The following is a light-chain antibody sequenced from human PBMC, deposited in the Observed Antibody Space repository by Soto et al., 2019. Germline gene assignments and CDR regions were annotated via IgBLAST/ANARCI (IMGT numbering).Light chain of an antibody. CDR1: QDISNY. V-gene: IGKV1-33*01. Sequence: DIPMTQSPSSLSASVGDRVTITCQASQDISNYLNWYQQKPGRAPKLLIYDASNLETGVPSRFSGSGSGADLTFTISSLQPEDVATYYCLQYDNLPPLTFGGGTKVEIK. J-gene: IGKJ4*01. CDR3: LQYDNLPPLT. CDR2: DAS.